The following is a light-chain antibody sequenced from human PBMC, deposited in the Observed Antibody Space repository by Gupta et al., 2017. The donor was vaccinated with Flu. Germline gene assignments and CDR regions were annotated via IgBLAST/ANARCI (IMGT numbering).Light chain of an antibody. CDR2: AAS. Sequence: DIQMTQSPSSLSASVGDRVTITCRASQSISSYLNWYQQKPGKAPKLLIYAASRVQSGVPSRFSGSGSGTDFTLTISSLQPEDFATYYCQHRDSTPYSFGQGTKLEIK. V-gene: IGKV1-39*01. J-gene: IGKJ2*03. CDR1: QSISSY. CDR3: QHRDSTPYS.